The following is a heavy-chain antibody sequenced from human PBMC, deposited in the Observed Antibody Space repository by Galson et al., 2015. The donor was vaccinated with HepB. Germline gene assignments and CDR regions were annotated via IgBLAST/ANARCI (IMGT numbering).Heavy chain of an antibody. CDR1: GFTFSSYS. CDR3: ARGPGITMIVPSDAFDI. Sequence: SLRLSCAASGFTFSSYSMNWVRQAPGKGLEWVSYISSSSSTIYYADSVKGRFTISRDNAKNSLYLQMNSLRDEDTAVYYCARGPGITMIVPSDAFDIWGQGTMVTVSS. CDR2: ISSSSSTI. V-gene: IGHV3-48*02. D-gene: IGHD3-22*01. J-gene: IGHJ3*02.